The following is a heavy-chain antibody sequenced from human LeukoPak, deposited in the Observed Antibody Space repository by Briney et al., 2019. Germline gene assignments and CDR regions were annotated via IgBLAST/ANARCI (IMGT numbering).Heavy chain of an antibody. V-gene: IGHV3-23*01. Sequence: GGSLRLSCAASGFTFSSYAMNWVRQAPGKGLEWVSGISGSGGRTDYADSVKGRFTISRDNSKNTLYLQMNSLRAEDKAVYYCAKSLGFGYCSSTSCYVSDYWGQGTLVTVSS. CDR3: AKSLGFGYCSSTSCYVSDY. CDR1: GFTFSSYA. CDR2: ISGSGGRT. D-gene: IGHD2-2*01. J-gene: IGHJ4*02.